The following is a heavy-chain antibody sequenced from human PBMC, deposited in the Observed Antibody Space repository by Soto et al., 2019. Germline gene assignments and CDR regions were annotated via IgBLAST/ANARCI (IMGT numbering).Heavy chain of an antibody. Sequence: GGSLRLSCAASGFTFSSFAMHWVRQAPGKGLEWVAVISDDGSNKYYADSVKGRFTISRDNSKNTLYLQMNSLRGEDTAVYSCARVEQWLYIAKYWGQGTLVTVSS. V-gene: IGHV3-30*04. CDR3: ARVEQWLYIAKY. CDR1: GFTFSSFA. J-gene: IGHJ4*02. D-gene: IGHD6-19*01. CDR2: ISDDGSNK.